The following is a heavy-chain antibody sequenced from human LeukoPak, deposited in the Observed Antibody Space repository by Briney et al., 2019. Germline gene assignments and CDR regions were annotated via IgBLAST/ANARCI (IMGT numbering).Heavy chain of an antibody. CDR3: ARLPNRWYDILTGYQDNAS. D-gene: IGHD3-9*01. CDR2: IYHSGST. Sequence: SETLSLTCAVSGGSISSSNWWSWVRQPPGKGLEWIGEIYHSGSTYYNPSLKSRVTISVDTSKNQFSLKLSSVTAADTAVYYCARLPNRWYDILTGYQDNASWGQGTLVTVSS. V-gene: IGHV4-4*02. CDR1: GGSISSSNW. J-gene: IGHJ4*02.